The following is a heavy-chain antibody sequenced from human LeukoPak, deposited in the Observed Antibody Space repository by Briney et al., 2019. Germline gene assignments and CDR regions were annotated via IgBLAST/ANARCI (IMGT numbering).Heavy chain of an antibody. CDR3: ARVKYGSGRPYYFDY. J-gene: IGHJ4*02. Sequence: SETLSLTCAVYGGSFSGYYWSWIRQPPGKGLEWIGEINHSGSTNYNPSLTSRVTISVDTSKDQFSLKLSSVTAADTAVYYCARVKYGSGRPYYFDYWGQGTLVTVSS. V-gene: IGHV4-34*01. CDR1: GGSFSGYY. CDR2: INHSGST. D-gene: IGHD3-10*01.